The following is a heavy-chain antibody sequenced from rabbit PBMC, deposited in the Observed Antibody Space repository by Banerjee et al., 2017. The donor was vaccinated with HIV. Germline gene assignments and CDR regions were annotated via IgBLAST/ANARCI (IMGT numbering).Heavy chain of an antibody. CDR2: IGAGSSGST. J-gene: IGHJ3*01. Sequence: QEQLVESGGDLVKPGASLTLTCTASGFSFSSGYDMCWVRQAPGKGLEWGACIGAGSSGSTYYANWAKGRFTISKTSSTTVTLQMTSLTAADTATYFCARGYDDYDARLDLWGPGTLVTVS. CDR3: ARGYDDYDARLDL. CDR1: GFSFSSGYD. V-gene: IGHV1S45*01. D-gene: IGHD2-1*01.